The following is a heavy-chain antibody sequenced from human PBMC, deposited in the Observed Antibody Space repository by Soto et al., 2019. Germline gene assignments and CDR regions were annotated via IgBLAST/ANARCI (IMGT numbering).Heavy chain of an antibody. V-gene: IGHV4-39*07. CDR3: ARSFLNGTYRQYNWFDP. CDR2: IYYSGST. J-gene: IGHJ5*02. CDR1: GGSISSSSYY. D-gene: IGHD3-3*01. Sequence: SETLSLTCTVSGGSISSSSYYWGWIRQPPGKGLEWIGSIYYSGSTYYNPSLKSRVTISVDTSKNQFSLKLSSVTAADPAVYYGARSFLNGTYRQYNWFDPWGQGTLVTVSS.